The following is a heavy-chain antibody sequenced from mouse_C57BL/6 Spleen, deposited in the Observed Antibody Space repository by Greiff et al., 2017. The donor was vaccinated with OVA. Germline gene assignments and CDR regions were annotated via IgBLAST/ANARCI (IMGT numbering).Heavy chain of an antibody. Sequence: EVHLVESGPGLVKPSQSLSLTCSVTGYSITSGYYWNWIRQFPGNKLEWMGYISYDGSNNYNPSLKNRISITRDTSKNQFFLKLNSVTTEDTATYYCARGQLRGFAYWGQGTLVTVSA. D-gene: IGHD3-2*02. J-gene: IGHJ3*01. CDR2: ISYDGSN. V-gene: IGHV3-6*01. CDR3: ARGQLRGFAY. CDR1: GYSITSGYY.